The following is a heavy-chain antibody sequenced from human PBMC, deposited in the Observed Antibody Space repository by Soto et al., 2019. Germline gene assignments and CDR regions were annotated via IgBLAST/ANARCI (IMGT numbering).Heavy chain of an antibody. D-gene: IGHD1-1*01. CDR2: IYYSGST. V-gene: IGHV4-59*08. Sequence: SDTLSLTCTVSGGSLSSYYWSWIRQPPGKGLEWIGYIYYSGSTNYNPSLKSRVTISVDTSKNQFSLKLSSVTAADTAVYYCARRYGYSFDYWGQGTLDTVSS. CDR1: GGSLSSYY. J-gene: IGHJ4*02. CDR3: ARRYGYSFDY.